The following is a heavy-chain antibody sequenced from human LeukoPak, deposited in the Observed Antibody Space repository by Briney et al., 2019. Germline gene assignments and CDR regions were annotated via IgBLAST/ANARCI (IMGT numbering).Heavy chain of an antibody. Sequence: GGSLRLSCAASGFNFSSYSMNWVRQAPGKGLEWVSYISSSSSTIYYADSVKGRFTVSRDNAKNTLYLQMNSLRAEDTAVYYCAKDKSSSSSSGLKYYFDYWGQGTLVTVSS. D-gene: IGHD6-6*01. CDR3: AKDKSSSSSSGLKYYFDY. CDR2: ISSSSSTI. V-gene: IGHV3-48*01. CDR1: GFNFSSYS. J-gene: IGHJ4*02.